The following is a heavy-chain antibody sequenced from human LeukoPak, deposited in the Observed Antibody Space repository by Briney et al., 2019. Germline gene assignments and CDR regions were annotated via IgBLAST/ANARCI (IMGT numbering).Heavy chain of an antibody. J-gene: IGHJ4*02. V-gene: IGHV3-48*04. CDR3: ARARGSYWFDN. CDR2: IGTGSSSI. D-gene: IGHD3-10*01. Sequence: GGSLRLSCAPSRFTLTSYSMSWVRHPPGEGRGWGSYIGTGSSSIYYAESVKGRFTISRDNATNSLYLQMNSLRAEDTAVYYCARARGSYWFDNWGQGTLVTVSS. CDR1: RFTLTSYS.